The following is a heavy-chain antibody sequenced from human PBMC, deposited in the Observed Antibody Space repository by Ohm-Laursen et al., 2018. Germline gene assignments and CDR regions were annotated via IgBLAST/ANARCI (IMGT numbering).Heavy chain of an antibody. CDR3: AKTRYFSRGSCDFDY. Sequence: GSLRLSCAASGFTFSRYAMSWVRQAPEKGLEWVSGLSGSGHDTYYTDSVKGRFTISRDNSKNTLYLQMNGLRAEDTAVYYCAKTRYFSRGSCDFDYWGQGTLVTVSS. V-gene: IGHV3-23*01. CDR2: LSGSGHDT. D-gene: IGHD2-15*01. CDR1: GFTFSRYA. J-gene: IGHJ4*02.